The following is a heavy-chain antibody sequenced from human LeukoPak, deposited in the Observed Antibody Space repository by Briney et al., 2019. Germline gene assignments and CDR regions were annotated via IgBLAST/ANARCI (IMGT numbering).Heavy chain of an antibody. CDR3: ASSYCSGGHCYPQQKVYYFDF. D-gene: IGHD2-15*01. CDR1: DYSISSGDYY. V-gene: IGHV4-38-2*02. Sequence: SETLSLTCTVSDYSISSGDYYWGWIRQPPGKGLEWIGSIFHSGNTYYNPSLKSRVTISVDTSKNQFSLRLSSVTAADTAVYYCASSYCSGGHCYPQQKVYYFDFWGQRTLVTVSS. J-gene: IGHJ4*02. CDR2: IFHSGNT.